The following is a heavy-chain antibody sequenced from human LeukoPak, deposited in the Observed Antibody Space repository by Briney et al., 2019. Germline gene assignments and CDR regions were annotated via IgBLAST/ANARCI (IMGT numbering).Heavy chain of an antibody. CDR1: GGSFSGCY. J-gene: IGHJ5*02. V-gene: IGHV4-34*01. CDR2: INHSGST. CDR3: APRGDIEHSYGYGKWFDP. Sequence: PSETLSLTCAVYGGSFSGCYWSWMRHPPGQGQDLIGEINHSGSTNYNASLRSRVTISVDTSTNQFSLRLSSVSAADTAVYYCAPRGDIEHSYGYGKWFDPWGQGTRVTVSS. D-gene: IGHD5-18*01.